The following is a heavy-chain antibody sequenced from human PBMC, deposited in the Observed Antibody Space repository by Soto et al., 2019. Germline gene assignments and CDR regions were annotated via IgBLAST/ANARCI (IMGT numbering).Heavy chain of an antibody. CDR2: ISWNSGSI. Sequence: GWSLRLSCAASGFTFDDYAMHWVRQAPGKGLEWVSGISWNSGSIGYADSVKGRFTISRDNAKNSRYLQMHSLSAEDPAVYYGASLPPEYSDLDAFDIWGQGTMDPVS. V-gene: IGHV3-9*01. CDR3: ASLPPEYSDLDAFDI. J-gene: IGHJ3*02. D-gene: IGHD6-6*01. CDR1: GFTFDDYA.